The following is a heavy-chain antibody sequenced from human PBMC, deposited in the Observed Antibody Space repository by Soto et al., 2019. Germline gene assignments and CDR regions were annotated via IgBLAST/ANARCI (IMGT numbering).Heavy chain of an antibody. D-gene: IGHD4-17*01. Sequence: VRLVQSGAEVKKPGASVKVSCKASGYTFTGYYMHWVRHAPGQALDWTGWINPNSGCTNYAQKFQGRVTMTRDTSISTAYMELSRLRSDDTAVYYCARDPYGDYVRLDYWGQGTLVTVSS. J-gene: IGHJ4*02. CDR1: GYTFTGYY. CDR2: INPNSGCT. CDR3: ARDPYGDYVRLDY. V-gene: IGHV1-2*02.